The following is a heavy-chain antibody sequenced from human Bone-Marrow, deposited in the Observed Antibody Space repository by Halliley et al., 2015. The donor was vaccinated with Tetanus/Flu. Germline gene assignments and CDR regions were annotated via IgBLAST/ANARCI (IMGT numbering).Heavy chain of an antibody. V-gene: IGHV4-4*02. D-gene: IGHD2-15*01. CDR3: ARHLGTRGTRGFDY. Sequence: LSCVVSGATTTTNWWSWVRQSPGKGLEWIGEVSHSGNSNYDPSLKSRVTISMDTSKNQFSLNLNSMTAADTAVYYCARHLGTRGTRGFDYWGQGIQVAVSS. CDR1: GATTTTNW. CDR2: VSHSGNS. J-gene: IGHJ4*02.